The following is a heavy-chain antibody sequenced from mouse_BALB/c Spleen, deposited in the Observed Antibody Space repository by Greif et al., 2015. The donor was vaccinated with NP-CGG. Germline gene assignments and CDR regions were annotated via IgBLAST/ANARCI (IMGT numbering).Heavy chain of an antibody. Sequence: EVQLQQSGAELVKPGASVKLSRTASGFNIKDTYMHWVKQRPEQGLEWIGRIDPANGNTKYDPKFQGKATITADTSSNTAYLQLSSLTSEDTAVYYCARYGNYVYFDVWGAGTTVTVSS. CDR3: ARYGNYVYFDV. CDR1: GFNIKDTY. D-gene: IGHD2-1*01. J-gene: IGHJ1*01. CDR2: IDPANGNT. V-gene: IGHV14-3*02.